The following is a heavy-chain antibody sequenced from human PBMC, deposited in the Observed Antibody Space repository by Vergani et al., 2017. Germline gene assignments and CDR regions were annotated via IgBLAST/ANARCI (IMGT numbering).Heavy chain of an antibody. Sequence: QVQLVESGGGVVQPGRSLRLSCAASGFTFSSYGMHWVRQAPGKGLEWVAVIWYDGSNKYYADSVKGRFTISRDNSKNTLYLQMNSLRAEDTAVYYCARGVVVVPAARTTSHWFDPWGQGTLVTDSS. J-gene: IGHJ5*02. CDR2: IWYDGSNK. CDR1: GFTFSSYG. V-gene: IGHV3-33*01. D-gene: IGHD2-2*01. CDR3: ARGVVVVPAARTTSHWFDP.